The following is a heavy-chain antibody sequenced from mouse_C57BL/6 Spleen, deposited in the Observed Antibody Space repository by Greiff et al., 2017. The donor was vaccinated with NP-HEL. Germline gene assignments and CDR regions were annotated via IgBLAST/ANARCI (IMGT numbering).Heavy chain of an antibody. CDR1: GFTFSDYG. J-gene: IGHJ3*01. CDR3: AREGYYGSSPWFAY. V-gene: IGHV5-17*01. CDR2: ISSGSSTI. D-gene: IGHD1-1*01. Sequence: DVKLVESGGGLVKPGGSLKLSCAASGFTFSDYGMHWVRQAPEKGLEWVAYISSGSSTIYYADTVKGRFTISRDNAKNTLFLQMTSLRSEDTAMYYCAREGYYGSSPWFAYWGQGTLVTVSA.